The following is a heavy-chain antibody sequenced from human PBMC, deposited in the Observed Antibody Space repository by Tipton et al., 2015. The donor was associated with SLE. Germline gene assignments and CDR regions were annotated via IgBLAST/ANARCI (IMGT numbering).Heavy chain of an antibody. J-gene: IGHJ6*03. V-gene: IGHV3-64*01. CDR1: GFTFSRYD. D-gene: IGHD1-26*01. CDR2: ISSNGGST. Sequence: GSLRLSCAASGFTFSRYDMHWVRQAPGKGLEYVSAISSNGGSTYYANSVKGRFTISRDNSKNTLYLQMGSLRAEDMAVYYCARVYWELSPGLYYYYYMDVWGKGTTVIVSS. CDR3: ARVYWELSPGLYYYYYMDV.